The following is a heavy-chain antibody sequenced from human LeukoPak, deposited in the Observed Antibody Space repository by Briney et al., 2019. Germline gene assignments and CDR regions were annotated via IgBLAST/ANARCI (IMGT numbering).Heavy chain of an antibody. J-gene: IGHJ3*02. CDR3: ARAVSGTLGGAFDI. CDR2: INSNSGAT. Sequence: ASVKVSCKASGYTLIDYFIHWMRQTPGQGLEWLGWINSNSGATRYAQKFQGRVTLTRDTAAYMELSSLKYDDTAVYYCARAVSGTLGGAFDIWGQGTAVTVSS. V-gene: IGHV1-2*02. CDR1: GYTLIDYF. D-gene: IGHD1-14*01.